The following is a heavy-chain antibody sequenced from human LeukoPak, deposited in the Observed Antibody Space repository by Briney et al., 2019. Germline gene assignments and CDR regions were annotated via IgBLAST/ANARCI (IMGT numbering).Heavy chain of an antibody. V-gene: IGHV3-38-3*01. CDR1: GFTVSSNE. Sequence: GGSLRLSCAASGFTVSSNEMSWVRQAPGKGLEWVSSISGGSTYYADSRKGRFTISRDNSKNTLYLQMNSLRAEDTAVYYCAKIWNDEDYWGQGTLVTVSS. CDR3: AKIWNDEDY. D-gene: IGHD1-1*01. CDR2: ISGGST. J-gene: IGHJ4*02.